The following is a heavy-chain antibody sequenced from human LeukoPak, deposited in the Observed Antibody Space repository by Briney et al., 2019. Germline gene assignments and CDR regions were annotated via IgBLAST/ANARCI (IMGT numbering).Heavy chain of an antibody. D-gene: IGHD3-10*01. CDR1: GFTVSSNY. CDR3: ARVLTPMVRGGVGAFDI. Sequence: GGSLRLSCAASGFTVSSNYMSWVRQAPGKGLEWVSVIYSGGSTYYADSMKGRFTISRDNSKNTLYLQMNSLRAEDTAVYYCARVLTPMVRGGVGAFDIWGQGTMVTVSS. CDR2: IYSGGST. J-gene: IGHJ3*02. V-gene: IGHV3-66*01.